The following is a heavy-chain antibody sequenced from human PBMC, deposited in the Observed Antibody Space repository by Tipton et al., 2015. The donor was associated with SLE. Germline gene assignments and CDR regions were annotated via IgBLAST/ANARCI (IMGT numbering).Heavy chain of an antibody. Sequence: TLSLTCTVSGGSISSGDYYWSWIRQPPGRGLEWIGNINYSGYTSYNPSLKSRVSISLDTSKSQFSLNLSSVTAADTAVYYCASVYGDNGNMDVWGKGTTVTVSS. V-gene: IGHV4-30-4*01. CDR1: GGSISSGDYY. D-gene: IGHD4-17*01. CDR2: INYSGYT. J-gene: IGHJ6*03. CDR3: ASVYGDNGNMDV.